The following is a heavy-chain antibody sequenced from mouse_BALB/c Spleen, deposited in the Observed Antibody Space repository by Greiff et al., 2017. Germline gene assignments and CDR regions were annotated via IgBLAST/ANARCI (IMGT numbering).Heavy chain of an antibody. CDR1: GFNIKDTY. V-gene: IGHV14-3*02. J-gene: IGHJ4*01. CDR3: ASHYYGYYAMDY. Sequence: VQLKQSGAELVKPGASVKLSCTASGFNIKDTYMHWVKQRPEQGLEWIGRIDPANGNTKYDPKFQGKATITADTSSNTAYLQLSSLTSEDTAVYYCASHYYGYYAMDYWGQGTSVTVSS. D-gene: IGHD1-2*01. CDR2: IDPANGNT.